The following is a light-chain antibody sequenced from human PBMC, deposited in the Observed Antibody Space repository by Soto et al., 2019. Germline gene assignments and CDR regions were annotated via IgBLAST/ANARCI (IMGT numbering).Light chain of an antibody. Sequence: SVLTQPPSVSGAPRQRGTISCTGSSSEIGARNNVHWYQQLPGRAPKLLIYGNTNRPSGVPDRFSGSKSGTSASLAITWLQDEDEADYYCQSYENSLSAPYVFGTGTKVTVL. CDR2: GNT. CDR1: SSEIGARNN. V-gene: IGLV1-40*01. J-gene: IGLJ1*01. CDR3: QSYENSLSAPYV.